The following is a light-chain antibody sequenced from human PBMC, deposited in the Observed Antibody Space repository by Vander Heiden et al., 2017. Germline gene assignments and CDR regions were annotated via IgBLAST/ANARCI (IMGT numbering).Light chain of an antibody. CDR3: QQYYSSPWT. CDR1: QSVLTSSNNKNY. V-gene: IGKV4-1*01. Sequence: DIVLTKSPDSLAVSLGERATLNCKSSQSVLTSSNNKNYLAWYQQRPGQAPKVLMYWASTRESGVPDRFSASGSGADFTLTISSLQAEDVAVYYCQQYYSSPWTFGQGTKLEIK. CDR2: WAS. J-gene: IGKJ1*01.